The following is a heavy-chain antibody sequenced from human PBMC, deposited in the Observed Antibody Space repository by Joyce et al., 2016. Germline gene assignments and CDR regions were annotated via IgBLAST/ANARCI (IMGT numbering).Heavy chain of an antibody. J-gene: IGHJ4*02. CDR3: ARDKSWNHYSFDY. D-gene: IGHD1-14*01. CDR1: GFTFSGYG. CDR2: ISYDGSNK. Sequence: QVQLVESGGGVVQPGRSLRLSCAASGFTFSGYGMHWVRQAPGKGLEWVAVISYDGSNKYYADSVKGRFTISRDNSKNTLYLQMNSLRTEDTAVYYCARDKSWNHYSFDYWGQGTLVTVSS. V-gene: IGHV3-30*03.